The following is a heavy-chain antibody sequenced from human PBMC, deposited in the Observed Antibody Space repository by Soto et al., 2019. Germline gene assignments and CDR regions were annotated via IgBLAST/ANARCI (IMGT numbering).Heavy chain of an antibody. CDR2: IYPGDSDT. Sequence: EVQLVQSGAEVKKPGESLKISCKGSGYSFISYWNGWVRQMPGKGLEWMGIIYPGDSDTRYSPSFQGQVTISADKSISTAYLQWSSLKASDTAMYYCARTSAAGKYYDGMDVWGQGTTVTVSS. CDR3: ARTSAAGKYYDGMDV. D-gene: IGHD6-13*01. J-gene: IGHJ6*02. CDR1: GYSFISYW. V-gene: IGHV5-51*01.